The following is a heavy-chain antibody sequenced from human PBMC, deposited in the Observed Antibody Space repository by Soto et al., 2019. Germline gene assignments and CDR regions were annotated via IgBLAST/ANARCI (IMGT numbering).Heavy chain of an antibody. Sequence: SETLSLTCAVSGDSVSNDNYYWSWIRQPPGRGLEWIGYIYYSGTTNYNSYLKSRLSLSVDMSKNQFSLKLASVTAADTAVYFCARSQRGRTAFTFDYWGQGALVTVSS. CDR3: ARSQRGRTAFTFDY. CDR1: GDSVSNDNYY. J-gene: IGHJ4*02. V-gene: IGHV4-61*01. CDR2: IYYSGTT. D-gene: IGHD3-16*01.